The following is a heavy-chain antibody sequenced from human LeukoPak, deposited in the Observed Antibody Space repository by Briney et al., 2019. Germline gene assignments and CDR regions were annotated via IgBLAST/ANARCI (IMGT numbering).Heavy chain of an antibody. D-gene: IGHD5-18*01. V-gene: IGHV3-21*01. J-gene: IGHJ4*02. Sequence: GGSLRLSCAASGFTFSSYSMNWVRQAPGKGLDWVSSISSSSSYIYYADSVKGRFTISRDNAKNSLYLQMNSLRAEDTAVYYCERDSGSYGRYGGYWGQGTPVTVSS. CDR3: ERDSGSYGRYGGY. CDR1: GFTFSSYS. CDR2: ISSSSSYI.